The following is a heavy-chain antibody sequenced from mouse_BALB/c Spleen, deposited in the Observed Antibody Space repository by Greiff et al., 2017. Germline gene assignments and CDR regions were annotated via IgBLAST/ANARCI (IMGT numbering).Heavy chain of an antibody. D-gene: IGHD4-1*02. Sequence: EVQGVESGAELVRPGALVKLSCKASGFNIKDYYMHWVKQRPEQGLEWIGWIDPENGNTIYDPKFQGKASITADTSSNTAYLQLSSLTSEDTAVYYCATTGTGPWFAYWGQGTLVTVSA. J-gene: IGHJ3*01. CDR1: GFNIKDYY. CDR2: IDPENGNT. CDR3: ATTGTGPWFAY. V-gene: IGHV14-1*02.